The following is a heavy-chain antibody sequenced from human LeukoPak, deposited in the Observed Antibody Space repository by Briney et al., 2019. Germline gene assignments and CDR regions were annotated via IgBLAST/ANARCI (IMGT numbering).Heavy chain of an antibody. J-gene: IGHJ4*02. CDR1: GFTLSSYA. V-gene: IGHV3-48*04. CDR2: ISSSGSTI. D-gene: IGHD6-13*01. Sequence: GGSLRLSCAASGFTLSSYAMTWVRQAPGKVLEWVSYISSSGSTIYYADSVKGRFTISRDNAKNSLYLQMNSLRAEDTAAYYCARVDEQHAEGGYLDYWGQRTLVTVSS. CDR3: ARVDEQHAEGGYLDY.